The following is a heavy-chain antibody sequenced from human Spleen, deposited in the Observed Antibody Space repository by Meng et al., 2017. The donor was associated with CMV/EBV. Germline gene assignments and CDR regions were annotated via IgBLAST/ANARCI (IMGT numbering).Heavy chain of an antibody. D-gene: IGHD2-15*01. J-gene: IGHJ6*02. Sequence: SETLSLTCTVSGGSISSSTYYWGWIRQTPGKGLDYIGKIYYGGRTYYNPSLKSRVTISVEASKNQFSLRLNSVTAADTAVYYCARDIRVVEDYYYGMDVWGQGTTVTVSS. CDR2: IYYGGRT. CDR3: ARDIRVVEDYYYGMDV. CDR1: GGSISSSTYY. V-gene: IGHV4-39*07.